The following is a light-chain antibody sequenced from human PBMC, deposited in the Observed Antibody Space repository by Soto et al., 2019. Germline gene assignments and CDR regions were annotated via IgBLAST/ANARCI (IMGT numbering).Light chain of an antibody. CDR1: QSVSSY. CDR2: DTS. CDR3: QQRTNWPRSFT. V-gene: IGKV3-11*01. Sequence: EIVLTQSPATLSLSPGERATLSCRASQSVSSYLAWYQQKPGQAPRLLIYDTSKRTTGIPARFSGSGSGTDYTLTISSLEPEDFAVYYCQQRTNWPRSFTFGPGTKVDIK. J-gene: IGKJ3*01.